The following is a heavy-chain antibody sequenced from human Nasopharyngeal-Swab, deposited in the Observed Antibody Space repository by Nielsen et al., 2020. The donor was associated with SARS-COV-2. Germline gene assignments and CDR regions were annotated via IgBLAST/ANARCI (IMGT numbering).Heavy chain of an antibody. CDR2: ISYDGSNK. CDR1: GFTFNHYA. J-gene: IGHJ4*02. D-gene: IGHD3-3*01. V-gene: IGHV3-30*14. Sequence: GGSLRLSCAASGFTFNHYAIHWVRQAPGKGLEWVAVISYDGSNKYYADSVKGRFTISRDNSKNKLYLQMSSLRAEDTAVYYCARGRWRWDYDFWSGYSLFDYWGQGTLVTVSS. CDR3: ARGRWRWDYDFWSGYSLFDY.